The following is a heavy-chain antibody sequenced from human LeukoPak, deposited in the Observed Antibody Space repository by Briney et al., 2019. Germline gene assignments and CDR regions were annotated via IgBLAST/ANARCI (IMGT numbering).Heavy chain of an antibody. CDR3: AKDPHARSSLYYDFWSGYMHAFDI. D-gene: IGHD3-3*01. V-gene: IGHV3-30*18. J-gene: IGHJ3*02. Sequence: GGSLRLSCAASGFTFSSYGMPWVRQAPGKGLEWVAVISYDGSNKYYADSVKGRFTISRDNSENTLYLQMNSLRAEDTAVYYCAKDPHARSSLYYDFWSGYMHAFDIWGQGTMVTVSS. CDR2: ISYDGSNK. CDR1: GFTFSSYG.